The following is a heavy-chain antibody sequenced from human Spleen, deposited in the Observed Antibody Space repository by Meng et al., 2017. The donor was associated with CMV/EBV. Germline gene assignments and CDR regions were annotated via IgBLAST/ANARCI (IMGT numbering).Heavy chain of an antibody. Sequence: GGSLRLSCAASGFTVSNNYMSWVRQAPGKGLEWVSVIYSGGSTYYADSVKGRFTISRDNSKNILYLQMTSLRAEDTAVYYCAKDADNYYGLDVWGQGTTVTVSS. J-gene: IGHJ6*02. CDR3: AKDADNYYGLDV. CDR2: IYSGGST. CDR1: GFTVSNNY. V-gene: IGHV3-53*05.